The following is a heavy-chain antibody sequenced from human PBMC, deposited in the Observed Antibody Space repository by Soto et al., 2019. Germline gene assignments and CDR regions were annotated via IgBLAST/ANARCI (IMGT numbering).Heavy chain of an antibody. D-gene: IGHD3-3*01. V-gene: IGHV4-34*01. CDR1: GGSFSGYY. CDR2: INHSGST. Sequence: QVQLQQWGAGLLKPSETLSLTCAVYGGSFSGYYWSWIRQPPGKGLEWIGEINHSGSTNYNPSLKSRVTISVDTSKNQFSLKLSSVTAADTAVYYCARGSRIHDFWSGSDYWGQGTLVTVSS. CDR3: ARGSRIHDFWSGSDY. J-gene: IGHJ4*02.